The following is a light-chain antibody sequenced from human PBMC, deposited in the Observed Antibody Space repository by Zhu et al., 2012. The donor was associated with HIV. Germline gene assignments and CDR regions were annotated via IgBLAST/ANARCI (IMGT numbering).Light chain of an antibody. CDR1: RSVSSF. CDR3: QQRSNWPLT. V-gene: IGKV3-11*01. J-gene: IGKJ4*01. CDR2: DSS. Sequence: IVLTQSPATLSLSPGERATVSCRASRSVSSFLAWYQQKPGQAPRLLIYDSSKRAAGIPPRFSGSGSGTDFTLTISSLEPEDFALYYCQQRSNWPLTFGRRDQGWRSN.